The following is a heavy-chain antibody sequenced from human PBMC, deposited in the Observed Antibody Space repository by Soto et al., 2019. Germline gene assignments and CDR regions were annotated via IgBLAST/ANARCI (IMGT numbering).Heavy chain of an antibody. CDR1: GFTFNIYA. V-gene: IGHV3-23*01. Sequence: EVQLLESGGDLIQPGGSLRLSCAASGFTFNIYAMTWVRQAPGKGLEWVSAISRYGDITYYADSVEGRFTISRDNSKNTLYLQMNSLTAKDTAVYYCAKDRYLDHDSRGYLFDNWGQGTLVTVSS. J-gene: IGHJ4*02. D-gene: IGHD3-22*01. CDR3: AKDRYLDHDSRGYLFDN. CDR2: ISRYGDIT.